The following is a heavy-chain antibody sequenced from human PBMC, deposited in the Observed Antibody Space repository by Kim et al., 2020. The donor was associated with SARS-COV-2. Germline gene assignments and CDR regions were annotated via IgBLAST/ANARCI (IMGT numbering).Heavy chain of an antibody. Sequence: SETLSLTCAVYGGSFSGYYWSWIRQPPGKGLEWIGEINHSGSTNYNPSLKSRVTISVDTSKNQFSLKLSSVTAADTAVYYCARGQPAYSSSGNWFDPWGQGTLVTVSS. CDR1: GGSFSGYY. V-gene: IGHV4-34*01. J-gene: IGHJ5*02. CDR3: ARGQPAYSSSGNWFDP. CDR2: INHSGST. D-gene: IGHD6-13*01.